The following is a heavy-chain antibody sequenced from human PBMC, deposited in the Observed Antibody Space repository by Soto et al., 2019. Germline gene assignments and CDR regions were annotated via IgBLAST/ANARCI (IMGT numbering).Heavy chain of an antibody. CDR3: ARLGSNRLSENRFDP. V-gene: IGHV1-18*01. CDR1: GYTFTSYG. D-gene: IGHD1-26*01. CDR2: ISAYNGNT. J-gene: IGHJ5*02. Sequence: ASVKVSCKASGYTFTSYGISWVRQAPGQGLEWMGWISAYNGNTNYAQKLQGRVTMTTDTSTSTAYMALRSLRAEDTAVYYCARLGSNRLSENRFDPWGQGTPVTVSS.